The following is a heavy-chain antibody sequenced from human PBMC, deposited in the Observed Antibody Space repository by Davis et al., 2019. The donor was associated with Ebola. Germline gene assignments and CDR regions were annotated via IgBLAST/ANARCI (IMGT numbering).Heavy chain of an antibody. CDR2: INTNTGNP. Sequence: ASVKVSCKASGYTFTHYGITWVRQAPGQGLEWMGWINTNTGNPTYAQGFTGRFVFSLDTSVSTAYLQISSLKAEDTAVYYCARAQLWLHSWFDPWGQGTLVTVSS. CDR3: ARAQLWLHSWFDP. CDR1: GYTFTHYG. J-gene: IGHJ5*02. D-gene: IGHD5-18*01. V-gene: IGHV7-4-1*02.